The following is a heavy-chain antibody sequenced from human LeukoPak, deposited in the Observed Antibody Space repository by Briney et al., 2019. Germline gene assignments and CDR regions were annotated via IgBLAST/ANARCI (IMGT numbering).Heavy chain of an antibody. J-gene: IGHJ4*02. Sequence: PGGSLRLSCAASGFTFSSYSMNWVRQAPGKGLEGVSSISSSSSYIYYADSVKGRFTISRDNAKNSLYLQMNSLRAEDTAVYYCARDLNDIVAPLGGDYWGQGTLVTVSS. CDR2: ISSSSSYI. D-gene: IGHD5-12*01. CDR1: GFTFSSYS. V-gene: IGHV3-21*01. CDR3: ARDLNDIVAPLGGDY.